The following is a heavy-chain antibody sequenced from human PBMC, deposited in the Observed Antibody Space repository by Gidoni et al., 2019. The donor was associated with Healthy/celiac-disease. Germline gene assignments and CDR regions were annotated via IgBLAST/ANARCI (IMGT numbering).Heavy chain of an antibody. J-gene: IGHJ4*02. D-gene: IGHD2-15*01. CDR3: ARAQMFCSGGSCYTDYFDY. CDR2: INPSGGST. V-gene: IGHV1-46*01. CDR1: GYTFTSYY. Sequence: QVQLLQSGAEVKKPGASVKVSCKASGYTFTSYYLPWVRQAPGQGLEWMGIINPSGGSTSYEQKFQGRVTMTRDTSTSTVYMELSSLRSEDTAVYYCARAQMFCSGGSCYTDYFDYWGQGTLVTVSS.